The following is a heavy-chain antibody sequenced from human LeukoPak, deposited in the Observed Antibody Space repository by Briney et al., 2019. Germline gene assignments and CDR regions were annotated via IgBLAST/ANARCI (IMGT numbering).Heavy chain of an antibody. CDR1: GGSISSSSYY. Sequence: MASETLSLTCAVSGGSISSSSYYWGWIRQPPGKGLEWIGSIYYCGSTYYNPSLKSRVTISVDTSKNQFSLKLSSVTAADTAVYYCARLSPWGAELDYWGQGTLVTVSS. CDR3: ARLSPWGAELDY. CDR2: IYYCGST. J-gene: IGHJ4*02. V-gene: IGHV4-39*01. D-gene: IGHD7-27*01.